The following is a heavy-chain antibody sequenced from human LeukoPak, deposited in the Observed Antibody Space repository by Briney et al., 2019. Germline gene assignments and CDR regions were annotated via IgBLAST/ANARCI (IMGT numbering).Heavy chain of an antibody. D-gene: IGHD3-9*01. J-gene: IGHJ4*02. Sequence: PSETLSLTCAVYGGSFSGYYWSWIRQPPGKGLEWIGEIYHSGSTNYNPSLKSRVTISVDKSKNQFSLKLSSVTAADTAVYYCARQYILTGYSLFDYWGQGTLVTVSS. V-gene: IGHV4-34*01. CDR2: IYHSGST. CDR1: GGSFSGYY. CDR3: ARQYILTGYSLFDY.